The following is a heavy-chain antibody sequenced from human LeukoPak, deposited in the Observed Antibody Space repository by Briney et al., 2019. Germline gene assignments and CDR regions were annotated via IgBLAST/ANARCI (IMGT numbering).Heavy chain of an antibody. CDR3: ARGPRVESYSSGWYVNY. V-gene: IGHV4-34*01. D-gene: IGHD6-19*01. Sequence: KPSETLSLTCAVYGGSFSGYYWSWIRQPPGKGLEWIGEISHSGSTNYNPPPKSRVTISVDTSKNQFSLNLTSVTAADTAVYYCARGPRVESYSSGWYVNYWGQGTLVTVSS. CDR2: ISHSGST. J-gene: IGHJ4*02. CDR1: GGSFSGYY.